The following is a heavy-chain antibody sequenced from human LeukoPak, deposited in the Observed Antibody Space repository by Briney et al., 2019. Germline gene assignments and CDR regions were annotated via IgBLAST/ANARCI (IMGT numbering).Heavy chain of an antibody. D-gene: IGHD2-15*01. V-gene: IGHV4-59*01. Sequence: SETLSLTCTVSGGSISSYYWSWIRQPPGKGLEWIGYIYYSGSTNYNPSLKSRVTISVDTSKNQFSLKLSSVTAADTAVYYCARDMAATRSYDYWGQGTLVTVSS. J-gene: IGHJ4*02. CDR2: IYYSGST. CDR1: GGSISSYY. CDR3: ARDMAATRSYDY.